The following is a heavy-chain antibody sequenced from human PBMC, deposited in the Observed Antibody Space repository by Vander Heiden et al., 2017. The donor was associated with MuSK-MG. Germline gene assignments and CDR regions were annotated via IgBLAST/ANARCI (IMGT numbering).Heavy chain of an antibody. CDR3: ARGITIFGVWAREDYGMDV. CDR1: GYPVTSHD. J-gene: IGHJ6*02. D-gene: IGHD3-3*01. Sequence: QLQLVQSASVAKKPGASVKVSCKASGYPVTSHDINSVRHALGQGLEWMGWMNPNSGNAGNDQKFQGRDTMTRNTSISTAYMELSSLRSEDTAVYYCARGITIFGVWAREDYGMDVGGRVTTITVYS. CDR2: MNPNSGNA. V-gene: IGHV1-8*01.